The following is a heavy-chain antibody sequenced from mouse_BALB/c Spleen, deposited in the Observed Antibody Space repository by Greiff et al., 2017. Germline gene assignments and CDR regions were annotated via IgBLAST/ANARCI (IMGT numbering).Heavy chain of an antibody. Sequence: QVQLKQSGAELVRPGSSVKISCKASGYAFSSYWMNWVKQRPGQGLEWIGQIYPGDGDTNYNGKFKGKATLTADKSSSTAYMQLSSLTSEDSAVYFCASPRWDYIDYWGQGTTLTVSS. D-gene: IGHD1-1*02. CDR1: GYAFSSYW. CDR2: IYPGDGDT. V-gene: IGHV1-80*01. J-gene: IGHJ2*01. CDR3: ASPRWDYIDY.